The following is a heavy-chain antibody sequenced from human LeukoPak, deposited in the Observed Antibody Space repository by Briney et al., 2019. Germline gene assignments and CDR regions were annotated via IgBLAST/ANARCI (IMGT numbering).Heavy chain of an antibody. J-gene: IGHJ3*02. Sequence: SETLSLTCAVYGGSFSDYYWSWIRQPPGKGLEWIGEINHSGSTNYNPSLKSRVTISVDKSKNQFSLKLSSVTAADTAVYYCARVSGDCSGGSCYFYAFDIWGQGTMVTVSS. CDR2: INHSGST. V-gene: IGHV4-34*01. CDR3: ARVSGDCSGGSCYFYAFDI. CDR1: GGSFSDYY. D-gene: IGHD2-15*01.